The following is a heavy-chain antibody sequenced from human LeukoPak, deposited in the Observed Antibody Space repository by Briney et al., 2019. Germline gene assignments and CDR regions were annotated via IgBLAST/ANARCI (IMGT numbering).Heavy chain of an antibody. Sequence: SETLSLTCAVYGGSFSGYYWSWIRQPPGKGLEWIGEINHSGSTNYNPSLKSRVTISVDTSKNQFSLKLSSVTAADTAVYYCAREGPDYGEFDYWGQGTLVTVSS. V-gene: IGHV4-34*01. J-gene: IGHJ4*02. D-gene: IGHD4-17*01. CDR1: GGSFSGYY. CDR3: AREGPDYGEFDY. CDR2: INHSGST.